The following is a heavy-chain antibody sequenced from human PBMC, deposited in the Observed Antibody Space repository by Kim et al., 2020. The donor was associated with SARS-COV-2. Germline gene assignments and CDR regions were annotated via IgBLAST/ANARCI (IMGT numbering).Heavy chain of an antibody. V-gene: IGHV4-39*01. CDR2: IYYSGST. CDR3: ARHGATVPAWYFDL. CDR1: GGSISSSSYY. D-gene: IGHD4-4*01. Sequence: SETLSLTCTVSGGSISSSSYYWGWIRQPPGKGLEWIGSIYYSGSTYYNPSLKSRVTISVDTSKNQFSLKLSSVTAADTAVYYCARHGATVPAWYFDLWGRGTLVTVSS. J-gene: IGHJ2*01.